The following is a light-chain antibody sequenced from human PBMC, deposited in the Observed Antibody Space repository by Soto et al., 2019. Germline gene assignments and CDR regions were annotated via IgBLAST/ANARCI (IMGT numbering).Light chain of an antibody. CDR1: QSVTDNY. J-gene: IGKJ1*01. Sequence: DIVLTQSPGTLSSSPGGRATLSCRASQSVTDNYLAWYQHKPGQAPRLLIYGATSRATGIPDRFSGSGSGTEFTLTISSLQSEDFAVYYCHQSNDWWTFGQGTKVDIK. CDR3: HQSNDWWT. V-gene: IGKV3-20*01. CDR2: GAT.